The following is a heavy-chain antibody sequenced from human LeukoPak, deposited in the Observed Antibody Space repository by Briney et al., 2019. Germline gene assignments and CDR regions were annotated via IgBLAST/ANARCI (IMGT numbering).Heavy chain of an antibody. CDR2: ISAYNGNT. D-gene: IGHD5-18*01. CDR3: ARGGDTAMAYYYYGMDV. V-gene: IGHV1-18*01. Sequence: VSCXXXXYTFXXYGISWVRQAPGQGLEWMGWISAYNGNTNYAQKLQGRVTMTTDTSTSTAYMELRSLRSDDTAVYYCARGGDTAMAYYYYGMDVWGQGTTVTVSS. J-gene: IGHJ6*02. CDR1: XYTFXXYG.